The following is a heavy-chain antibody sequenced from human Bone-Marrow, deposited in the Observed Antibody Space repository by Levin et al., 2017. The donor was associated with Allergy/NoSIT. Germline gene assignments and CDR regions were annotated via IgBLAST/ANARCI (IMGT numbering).Heavy chain of an antibody. J-gene: IGHJ5*02. CDR3: ARVCSDGTGYSGDWFDP. V-gene: IGHV3-7*01. Sequence: PGGSLRLSCVASGFTFSTFWMSWVRQAPGKGLEWVANINQGGSGKYYVDSVKGRFTISRDNARTSLYLQMDNLRGEDTGIYYCARVCSDGTGYSGDWFDPWGQGTLVTVSS. CDR2: INQGGSGK. CDR1: GFTFSTFW. D-gene: IGHD2-15*01.